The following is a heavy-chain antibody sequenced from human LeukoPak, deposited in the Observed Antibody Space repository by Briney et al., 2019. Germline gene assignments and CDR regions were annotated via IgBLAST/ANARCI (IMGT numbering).Heavy chain of an antibody. D-gene: IGHD3-16*02. J-gene: IGHJ4*02. Sequence: SETLSLTCAVYGGSFSGYYWSWIRQPPGKGLEWIGEINHNGSTNYNPSLKSRVTISVDTSKNQFSLKLSSVTAADTAVYYCARGRGIYDYVWGSYRYTAYFDYWGQGTLVTVSS. CDR3: ARGRGIYDYVWGSYRYTAYFDY. CDR1: GGSFSGYY. V-gene: IGHV4-34*01. CDR2: INHNGST.